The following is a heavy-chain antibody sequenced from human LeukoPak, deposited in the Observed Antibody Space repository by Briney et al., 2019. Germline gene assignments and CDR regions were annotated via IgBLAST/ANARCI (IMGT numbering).Heavy chain of an antibody. CDR2: ISSTSAYI. J-gene: IGHJ4*02. Sequence: GGSLRLTCAGSGFALKSYSLSWVRQAPGKGLEWVSSISSTSAYIYYADSVKGRFTISRDNVDNVVYLQMNSLGAEDTAVYYCARVVSSGWYSFDYWGQGTLLTVSS. D-gene: IGHD6-19*01. V-gene: IGHV3-21*01. CDR1: GFALKSYS. CDR3: ARVVSSGWYSFDY.